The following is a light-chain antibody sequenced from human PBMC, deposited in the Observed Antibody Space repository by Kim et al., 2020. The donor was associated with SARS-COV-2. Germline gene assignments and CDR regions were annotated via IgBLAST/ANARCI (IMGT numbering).Light chain of an antibody. CDR2: GNN. CDR3: QSYDSSLSAVL. Sequence: QRVTISFTGSSSNIGADYDVHWYQQVPGTAPKLLIYGNNNRPSGVPDRFSGSKSGTSASLAITGLQAEDEADYYCQSYDSSLSAVLFGGGTQLTVL. V-gene: IGLV1-40*01. CDR1: SSNIGADYD. J-gene: IGLJ2*01.